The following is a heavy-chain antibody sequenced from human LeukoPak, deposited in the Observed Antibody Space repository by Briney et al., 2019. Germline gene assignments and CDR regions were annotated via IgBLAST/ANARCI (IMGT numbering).Heavy chain of an antibody. D-gene: IGHD6-6*01. J-gene: IGHJ4*02. CDR3: ARHDAGIAARPFDN. CDR2: IHASGPT. CDR1: GGSIRTYY. Sequence: PSETVSLTCSVWGGSIRTYYWRCIRRPPGKGLEGIAYIHASGPTNYNPSLKSRITISVDTSKNQFSLKLSSVTAADTAVYYCARHDAGIAARPFDNWGQGTLVTVSS. V-gene: IGHV4-4*09.